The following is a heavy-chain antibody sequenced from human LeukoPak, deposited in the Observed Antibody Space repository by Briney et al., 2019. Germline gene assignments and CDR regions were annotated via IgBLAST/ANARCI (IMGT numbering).Heavy chain of an antibody. D-gene: IGHD2-8*01. CDR3: ARGGVCYGY. J-gene: IGHJ4*02. V-gene: IGHV4-34*01. CDR1: GGSFSGYY. Sequence: SETLSLTCAVYGGSFSGYYWSWVRQPPGKGLEWIGEINHSGSTNYNPSLKSRVTISVDTSKSQFSLRLSSVTAADTAVYYCARGGVCYGYWGQGTLVTVSS. CDR2: INHSGST.